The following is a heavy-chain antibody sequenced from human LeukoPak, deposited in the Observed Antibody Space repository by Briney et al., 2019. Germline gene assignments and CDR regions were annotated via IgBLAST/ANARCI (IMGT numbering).Heavy chain of an antibody. J-gene: IGHJ5*02. Sequence: GGSLRLSCAASGFTFGDYGMSWVRQAPGKGLEWVSGINWNGGSTGYADSVKGRFTISRDNAKNSLYLQMNSLRAEDTALYHCARDLGYCSGGSCYSEGNNWFDPWGQGTLVTVSS. CDR2: INWNGGST. D-gene: IGHD2-15*01. CDR3: ARDLGYCSGGSCYSEGNNWFDP. V-gene: IGHV3-20*01. CDR1: GFTFGDYG.